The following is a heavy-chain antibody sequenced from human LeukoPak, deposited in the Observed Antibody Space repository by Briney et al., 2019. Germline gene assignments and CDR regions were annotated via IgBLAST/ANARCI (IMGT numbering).Heavy chain of an antibody. Sequence: SETLSLTCAVSGGSISSYYWSWIRQPPGKGLEWIGYVDDSGNTNHNPSLNSRVTISVDTSKNQFSLKLTSVTAADTAVYYCASDRLLWFGELDSWGQGTLVIVSS. D-gene: IGHD3-10*01. V-gene: IGHV4-59*01. CDR1: GGSISSYY. J-gene: IGHJ5*01. CDR2: VDDSGNT. CDR3: ASDRLLWFGELDS.